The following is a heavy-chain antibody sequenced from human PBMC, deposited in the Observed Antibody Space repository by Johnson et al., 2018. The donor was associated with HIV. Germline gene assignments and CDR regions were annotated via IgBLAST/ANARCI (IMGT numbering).Heavy chain of an antibody. V-gene: IGHV3-20*04. CDR2: IKWNGGSS. CDR3: AKEVGATPYAAFDI. Sequence: MLLVESGGGVVRPGGSLRLSCAASGFTFDDYGMNWVRHVPGKGLESVSGIKWNGGSSGHADSVKGRSTIYRDNAKNSLYLQMNSLRAEDTALYYCAKEVGATPYAAFDIWGQGTMVTVSS. CDR1: GFTFDDYG. D-gene: IGHD1-26*01. J-gene: IGHJ3*02.